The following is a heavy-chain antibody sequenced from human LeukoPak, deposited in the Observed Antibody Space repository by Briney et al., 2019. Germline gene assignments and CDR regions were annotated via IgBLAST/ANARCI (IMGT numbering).Heavy chain of an antibody. J-gene: IGHJ3*02. CDR3: ASMTTVTPLGAFDI. V-gene: IGHV3-53*01. D-gene: IGHD4-17*01. CDR2: IYSGGST. CDR1: GFTVSSNY. Sequence: GGSLRLSCAASGFTVSSNYMSWVRQAPGKGLEWVSVIYSGGSTYYADSVKGRFTISRDNSKNTLYPQMNSLRAEDTAVYYCASMTTVTPLGAFDIWGQGTMVTVSS.